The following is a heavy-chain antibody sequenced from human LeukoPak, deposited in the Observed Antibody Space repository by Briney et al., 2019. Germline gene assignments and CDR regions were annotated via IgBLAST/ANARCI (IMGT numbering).Heavy chain of an antibody. J-gene: IGHJ5*02. CDR3: ARESFGSGRNNWFDP. D-gene: IGHD3-10*01. CDR2: IYYSGST. V-gene: IGHV4-59*01. CDR1: VGSIDSYY. Sequence: SETLSLTCTVSVGSIDSYYWSWIRQPPGKGLEWIGFIYYSGSTKYNPSLKSRVTISMDRSTNQFSLKLTSVTAVDTAVYYCARESFGSGRNNWFDPWGQGTLVTVSS.